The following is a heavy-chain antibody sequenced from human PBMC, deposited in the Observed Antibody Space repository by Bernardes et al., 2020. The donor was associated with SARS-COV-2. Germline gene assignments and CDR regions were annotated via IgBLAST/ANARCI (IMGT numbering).Heavy chain of an antibody. J-gene: IGHJ4*02. CDR1: GFTFSKYW. CDR3: VRGAGWTGSYTPHFDS. CDR2: VNNDGRGT. D-gene: IGHD3-3*01. Sequence: GGSLRLFCAASGFTFSKYWMHWVRQAPGKGLVWVSRVNNDGRGTTYADSVRGRFTISKDIPKNTLYLQMNSLRAEDTAFYYCVRGAGWTGSYTPHFDSWGQGTLVTVSS. V-gene: IGHV3-74*01.